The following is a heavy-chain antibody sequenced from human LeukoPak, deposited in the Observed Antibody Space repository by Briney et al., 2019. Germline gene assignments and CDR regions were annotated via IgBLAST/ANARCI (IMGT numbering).Heavy chain of an antibody. V-gene: IGHV5-51*01. CDR3: ARHLRGLDL. CDR1: GNNFSNYW. D-gene: IGHD3-10*01. J-gene: IGHJ5*02. CDR2: IYATDSDT. Sequence: GESPKISCQDSGNNFSNYWISWVRQMPGKGLEWMAIIYATDSDTRYSPSFQGQVTISVDKSISSVYLQWSSLKASDTAMYYCARHLRGLDLWGQGTLVTVSS.